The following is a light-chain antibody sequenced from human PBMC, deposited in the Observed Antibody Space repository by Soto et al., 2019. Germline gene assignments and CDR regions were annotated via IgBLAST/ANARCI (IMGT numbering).Light chain of an antibody. CDR1: QSVSNNY. V-gene: IGKV3-20*01. J-gene: IGKJ1*01. CDR2: GAS. CDR3: QQYGSSGT. Sequence: LTQSLVALSLSTGEITTLSCRASQSVSNNYLAWYQQKPGQAPRLLIYGASNRATGIPDRFSGSGSGTDFTLTISRLEPEDFAVYCCQQYGSSGTFGQGSKVDIK.